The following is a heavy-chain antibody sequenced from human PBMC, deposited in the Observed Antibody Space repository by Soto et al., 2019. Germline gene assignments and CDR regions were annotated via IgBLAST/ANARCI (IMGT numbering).Heavy chain of an antibody. CDR1: GFTFSSYS. CDR3: ARDAYKTGLCYFDY. Sequence: GGSLRLSCAASGFTFSSYSMNWVRQAPGKGLEWVSSISSSSSYIYYADSVKGRFTISRDNAKNSLYLQMNSLRAEDTAVCYCARDAYKTGLCYFDYWGQGTLVTVSS. D-gene: IGHD7-27*01. J-gene: IGHJ4*03. CDR2: ISSSSSYI. V-gene: IGHV3-21*01.